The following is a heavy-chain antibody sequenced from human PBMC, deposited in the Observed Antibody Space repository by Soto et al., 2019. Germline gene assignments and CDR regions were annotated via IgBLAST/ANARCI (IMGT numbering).Heavy chain of an antibody. CDR3: AGRKERSGPHYFDY. CDR2: MNPYTGNT. J-gene: IGHJ4*02. Sequence: QVQLVQSGAEVKEPGASVKVSCTASGYTFTTYDIYWMRQATGQGLEWMGWMNPYTGNTGYAQKFQGRVTVTRNTSISTVYMEMSGLRLDDTAVYYCAGRKERSGPHYFDYWVQGSQVTVSS. V-gene: IGHV1-8*01. CDR1: GYTFTTYD. D-gene: IGHD6-25*01.